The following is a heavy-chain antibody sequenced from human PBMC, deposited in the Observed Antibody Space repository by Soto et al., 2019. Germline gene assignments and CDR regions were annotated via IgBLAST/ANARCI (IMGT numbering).Heavy chain of an antibody. J-gene: IGHJ5*02. CDR2: ISRGSDYI. CDR3: AKDSGCVNNACAYDP. V-gene: IGHV3-21*01. Sequence: EVHLVESGGGLVKPGGSLRLTCAGSGFSFSDYTMNWVRQAPGKGLEWVSSISRGSDYIFYADTVKGRFTTSRDNARNSLYLQMSSLRAEATAVYYCAKDSGCVNNACAYDPWGQGTLVSVSS. CDR1: GFSFSDYT. D-gene: IGHD1-20*01.